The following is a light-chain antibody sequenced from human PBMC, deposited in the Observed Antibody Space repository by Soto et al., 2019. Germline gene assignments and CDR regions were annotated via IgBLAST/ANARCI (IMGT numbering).Light chain of an antibody. CDR1: QSVSSSY. J-gene: IGKJ2*03. Sequence: EIVCTQAAGTLSCSPRQRATLSYRASQSVSSSYLAWYQQKPGQAPGHRIYGASNRSTGIPDRFRGSVSGTDFTLNISRMELEDFAVDYWQQYGASPPYSFGEGTKLEIK. CDR3: QQYGASPPYS. V-gene: IGKV3-20*01. CDR2: GAS.